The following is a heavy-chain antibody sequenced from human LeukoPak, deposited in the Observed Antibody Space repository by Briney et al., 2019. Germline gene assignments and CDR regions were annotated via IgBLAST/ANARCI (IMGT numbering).Heavy chain of an antibody. CDR2: INHSGST. V-gene: IGHV4-34*01. D-gene: IGHD6-19*01. CDR1: GGSFSGYY. J-gene: IGHJ4*02. CDR3: ARAGYSSGWYPAY. Sequence: PSETLSLTCAVYGGSFSGYYWSWIRQPPGKGLEWIGEINHSGSTNYNPSLKSRVTISVDTSKNQFSLKLSSVTAADTAVYYCARAGYSSGWYPAYWGQGTLVTVSS.